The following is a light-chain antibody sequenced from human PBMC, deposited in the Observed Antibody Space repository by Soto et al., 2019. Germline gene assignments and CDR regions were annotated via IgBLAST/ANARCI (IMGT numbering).Light chain of an antibody. CDR1: QSISSN. CDR3: QQYNKWPLT. Sequence: EIVMTQSPATLSVSPGERATLSCGASQSISSNLAWYQQKPGQAPRLLMYGTSTRATDIPARFTGSGSGTEFTLTISSLQSEDFAVYYCQQYNKWPLTFGGGTKVEIK. J-gene: IGKJ4*01. CDR2: GTS. V-gene: IGKV3-15*01.